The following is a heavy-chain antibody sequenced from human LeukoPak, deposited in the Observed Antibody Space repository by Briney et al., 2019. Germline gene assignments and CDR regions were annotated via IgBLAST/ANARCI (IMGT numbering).Heavy chain of an antibody. Sequence: GGSLRLSCTASGFTFGDYAMSWFRQAPGKGLEWVGFIRSKAYGRTTEYAASVKGRFTISRDDSKSIAYLQMNSLKTEDTAVYYCTRQGPGYSSISVTPYWGQGTLVTVSS. CDR2: IRSKAYGRTT. V-gene: IGHV3-49*03. CDR1: GFTFGDYA. J-gene: IGHJ4*02. CDR3: TRQGPGYSSISVTPY. D-gene: IGHD5-18*01.